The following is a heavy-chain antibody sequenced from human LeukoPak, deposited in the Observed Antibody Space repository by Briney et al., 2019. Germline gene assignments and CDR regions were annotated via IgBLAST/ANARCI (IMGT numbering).Heavy chain of an antibody. Sequence: SETLSLTCAVYGGSFSGYYWSWIRQPPGKGLEWIGEINHSGSTNYNPSLKSRVTISVDTSKNQFSLKLSSVTAADTAVYYCARVAVVVVAATGGLLGYFDYWGQGTLVTVPS. V-gene: IGHV4-34*01. D-gene: IGHD2-15*01. CDR3: ARVAVVVVAATGGLLGYFDY. CDR2: INHSGST. J-gene: IGHJ4*02. CDR1: GGSFSGYY.